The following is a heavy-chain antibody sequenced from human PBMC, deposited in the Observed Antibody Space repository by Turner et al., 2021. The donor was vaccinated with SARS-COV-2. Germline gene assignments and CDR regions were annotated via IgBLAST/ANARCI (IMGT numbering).Heavy chain of an antibody. D-gene: IGHD3-16*01. V-gene: IGHV3-7*01. CDR2: IKQDGSEK. Sequence: EVQLVESGGGLVQPGGSLRLSCAASGFTFSSYWMSWVRQAPGKGPEWVANIKQDGSEKYYVVSVKGRFTISRDNAKNSLYLQMSSLRAEDTAVYYCARVSGAAVWGNYAFDIWGQGTMVTVSS. CDR1: GFTFSSYW. J-gene: IGHJ3*02. CDR3: ARVSGAAVWGNYAFDI.